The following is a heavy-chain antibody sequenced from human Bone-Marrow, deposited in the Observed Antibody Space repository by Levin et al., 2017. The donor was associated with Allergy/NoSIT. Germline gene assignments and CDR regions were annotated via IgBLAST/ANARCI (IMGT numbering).Heavy chain of an antibody. J-gene: IGHJ6*02. CDR2: IWYDGSYK. Sequence: GESLKISCVASGFTFSSFGMHWVRQAPGKGLEWVAIIWYDGSYKYYADSVKGRFTISRDNSKNMMYLQMNGLRDEDTAVYYCARRLVAAGSSYYGMDVWGQGTTVTVSS. D-gene: IGHD5-12*01. CDR3: ARRLVAAGSSYYGMDV. CDR1: GFTFSSFG. V-gene: IGHV3-33*01.